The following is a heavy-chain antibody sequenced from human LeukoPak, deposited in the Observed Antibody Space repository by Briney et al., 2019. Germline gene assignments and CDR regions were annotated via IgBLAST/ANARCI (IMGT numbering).Heavy chain of an antibody. D-gene: IGHD1-1*01. CDR2: ISGSGGST. V-gene: IGHV3-23*01. Sequence: GGSLRLSCAASGFTCSSYAMSWVRQAPGKGLEWVSAISGSGGSTYYADSVKGRFTISRDNSKNTLYLQMNSLRAEDTAVYYCAKGPERHYLLQLDYWGQGTLVTVSS. CDR3: AKGPERHYLLQLDY. J-gene: IGHJ4*02. CDR1: GFTCSSYA.